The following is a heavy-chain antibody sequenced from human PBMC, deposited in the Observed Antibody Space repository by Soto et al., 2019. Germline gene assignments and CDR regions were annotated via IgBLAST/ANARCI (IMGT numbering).Heavy chain of an antibody. CDR1: GFTFSGSA. CDR2: IRSKANSYAT. V-gene: IGHV3-73*01. Sequence: PGGSLRLSXAASGFTFSGSAMHWVRQASGKGLEWVGRIRSKANSYATAYAASVKGRFTISRDDSKNTAYLQMASLRAEDTALYFCAAYNTSRHAAFDIWGRGTLVTVSS. D-gene: IGHD1-20*01. CDR3: AAYNTSRHAAFDI. J-gene: IGHJ3*02.